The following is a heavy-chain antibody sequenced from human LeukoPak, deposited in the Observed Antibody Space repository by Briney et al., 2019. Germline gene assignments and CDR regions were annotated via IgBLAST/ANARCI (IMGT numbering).Heavy chain of an antibody. V-gene: IGHV5-51*01. CDR1: GYSFTNYW. Sequence: GESLKISCKGSGYSFTNYWIGWVRQMPGKGLEWMGIIYPGDSDTRYSPSFQGQVTISADKSISTAYLQWSSLKASDTAMYYCARHVRIAAAGTKNWFDPWGQGTLVTVSS. J-gene: IGHJ5*02. D-gene: IGHD6-13*01. CDR2: IYPGDSDT. CDR3: ARHVRIAAAGTKNWFDP.